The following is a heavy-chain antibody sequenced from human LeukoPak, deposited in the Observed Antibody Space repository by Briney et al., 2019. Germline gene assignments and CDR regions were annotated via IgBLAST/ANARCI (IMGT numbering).Heavy chain of an antibody. V-gene: IGHV3-64*01. Sequence: GGSLRLSCAASGFIFYSYAMHWVRQAPGRGLEYVSAITSSGGNTYYANSVKGRFTISRDNSKNTLYLQMGSLRADDMAVYYCTRGPGYDYVWGSYRVDYWGQGTLVTVSS. CDR2: ITSSGGNT. CDR3: TRGPGYDYVWGSYRVDY. CDR1: GFIFYSYA. D-gene: IGHD3-16*02. J-gene: IGHJ4*02.